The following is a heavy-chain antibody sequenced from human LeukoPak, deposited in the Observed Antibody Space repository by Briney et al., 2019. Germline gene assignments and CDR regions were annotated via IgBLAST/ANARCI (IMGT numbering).Heavy chain of an antibody. J-gene: IGHJ3*02. CDR3: ARSSSWLYDAFDI. V-gene: IGHV6-1*01. Sequence: SQTLSLTCAISGNSVSGNSAAWNWIRQSPSRGLEWLGRTYYRSKWYNDYAVSVKSRITVNPDTSKNQFSLQLNSVTPEDTAVYFCARSSSWLYDAFDIWGQGTMVTVSS. CDR2: TYYRSKWYN. D-gene: IGHD6-13*01. CDR1: GNSVSGNSAA.